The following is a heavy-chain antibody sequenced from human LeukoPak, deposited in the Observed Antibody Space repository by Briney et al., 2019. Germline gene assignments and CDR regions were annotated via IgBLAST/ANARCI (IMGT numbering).Heavy chain of an antibody. J-gene: IGHJ6*03. Sequence: ASMKVSCKASGYTLTGYYMHWVRQAPGQGLGWMGWINPNSGDTNYAQKFQGRVTLTMDTSISTPYMELSGLTSDDTAVYYCARGAKYSPSYMDVWGKGTTVTVSS. CDR2: INPNSGDT. CDR3: ARGAKYSPSYMDV. D-gene: IGHD5-12*01. V-gene: IGHV1-2*02. CDR1: GYTLTGYY.